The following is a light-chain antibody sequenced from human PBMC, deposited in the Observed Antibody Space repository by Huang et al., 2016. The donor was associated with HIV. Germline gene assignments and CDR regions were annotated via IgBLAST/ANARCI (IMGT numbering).Light chain of an antibody. J-gene: IGKJ1*01. CDR1: QSVGSF. CDR2: VTS. V-gene: IGKV1-39*01. CDR3: QQSSAAPWT. Sequence: DIQMTQSPSSLSASVGDRVTITCRASQSVGSFLTWYQQRPGTAPKLLIYVTSTLEGGVPSRFSGSGSGTDFTLTISSLQPEDFATYYCQQSSAAPWTFGQGTKVEIK.